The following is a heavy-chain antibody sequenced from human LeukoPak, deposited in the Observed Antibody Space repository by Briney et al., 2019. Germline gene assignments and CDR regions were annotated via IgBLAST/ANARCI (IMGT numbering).Heavy chain of an antibody. D-gene: IGHD3-16*02. V-gene: IGHV3-30*18. CDR3: AKDLPPSYYDYVWGSYRQRVFDY. CDR2: ISYDGSNK. Sequence: GGSLRLSCAASGFTFSSYGMHWVRQAPGKGLEWVAVISYDGSNKYYADSVKGRFTISRDNSKNTLYLQMNSLRAEDTAVYYCAKDLPPSYYDYVWGSYRQRVFDYWGQGTLVTVSS. CDR1: GFTFSSYG. J-gene: IGHJ4*02.